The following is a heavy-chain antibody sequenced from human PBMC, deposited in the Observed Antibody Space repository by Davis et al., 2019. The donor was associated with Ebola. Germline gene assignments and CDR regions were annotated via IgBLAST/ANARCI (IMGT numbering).Heavy chain of an antibody. CDR1: GGSISSHY. CDR3: ATQYSNGWFDP. CDR2: IHYSGST. D-gene: IGHD4-11*01. Sequence: SETLSLTCTVSGGSISSHYWSWLRQPPGKGLGWIGYIHYSGSTSKNPSLKSRVTMSVDMSKNQFSLKLSSVTAADTAVYYCATQYSNGWFDPWGQGTLVTVSS. J-gene: IGHJ5*02. V-gene: IGHV4-59*11.